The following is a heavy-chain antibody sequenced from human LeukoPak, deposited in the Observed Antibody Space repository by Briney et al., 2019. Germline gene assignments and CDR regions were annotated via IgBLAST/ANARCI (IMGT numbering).Heavy chain of an antibody. V-gene: IGHV4-4*07. J-gene: IGHJ4*02. D-gene: IGHD3-22*01. CDR1: GGSISSYS. CDR3: ARLGDSSGYSF. Sequence: PSETLSLTCTVSGGSISSYSWSWIRQPAGKGLYWIGRIYTSGSTNYNPSLKSRVTMSVDTSKNQFSLKLSSVTAADTAVYYCARLGDSSGYSFWGQGTLVTVSS. CDR2: IYTSGST.